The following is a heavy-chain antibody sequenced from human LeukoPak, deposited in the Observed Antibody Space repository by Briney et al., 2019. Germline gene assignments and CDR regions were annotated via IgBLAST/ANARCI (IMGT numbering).Heavy chain of an antibody. V-gene: IGHV1-18*01. Sequence: ASVTVSFTASGYTFTSYGISWVRQAPGQGLEWMGWISAYNGNTNYAQKLQGRVTMTTDTSTSTAYMELRSLRSDDTAVYYCARDRRLLADYWGQGTLVTVSS. CDR2: ISAYNGNT. CDR1: GYTFTSYG. CDR3: ARDRRLLADY. J-gene: IGHJ4*02. D-gene: IGHD2-21*02.